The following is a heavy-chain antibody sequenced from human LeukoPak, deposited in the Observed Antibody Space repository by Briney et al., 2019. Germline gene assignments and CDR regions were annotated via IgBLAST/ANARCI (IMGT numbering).Heavy chain of an antibody. CDR2: INPNSGVT. V-gene: IGHV1-2*06. D-gene: IGHD6-13*01. CDR3: ANRPYSSSWSSGSDYYYGMDV. J-gene: IGHJ6*02. CDR1: GYTFTGSY. Sequence: GASVKVSCRASGYTFTGSYIHWVRQAPGQGLEWMGRINPNSGVTIYAQKFQGRVTLTRDTSITTAYMELSSLRSEDTAVYYCANRPYSSSWSSGSDYYYGMDVWGQGTTVTVSS.